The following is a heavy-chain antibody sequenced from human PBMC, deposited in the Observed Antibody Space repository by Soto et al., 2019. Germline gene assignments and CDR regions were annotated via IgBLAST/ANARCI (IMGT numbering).Heavy chain of an antibody. V-gene: IGHV3-74*01. D-gene: IGHD3-22*01. CDR2: IKSDGSYT. J-gene: IGHJ4*02. CDR1: GFTFSTSW. CDR3: TTPGSGYFVN. Sequence: GGSLRLSCAASGFTFSTSWMHWVRQAPGKGLVWVSRIKSDGSYTTYADSVKGRFTISRDNAKNTLYLQMNSLRAEDTDVYYCTTPGSGYFVNWGQGTLVTVSS.